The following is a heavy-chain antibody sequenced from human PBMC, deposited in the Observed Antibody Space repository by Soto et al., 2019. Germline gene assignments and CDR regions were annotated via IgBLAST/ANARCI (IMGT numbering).Heavy chain of an antibody. CDR3: ARDRGGYSSGWYGERKNYGMDV. CDR1: GFTFSSYG. D-gene: IGHD6-19*01. Sequence: PGGSLRLSCAASGFTFSSYGMHWVRQAPGKGLEWVAVIWYDGSNKYYADSVKGRFTISRDNSKNTLYLQMNSLRAEDTAVYYCARDRGGYSSGWYGERKNYGMDVWGQGTTVTVSS. CDR2: IWYDGSNK. V-gene: IGHV3-33*01. J-gene: IGHJ6*02.